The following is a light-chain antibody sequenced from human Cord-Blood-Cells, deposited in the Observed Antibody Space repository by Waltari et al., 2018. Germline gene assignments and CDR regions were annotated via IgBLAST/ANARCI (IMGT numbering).Light chain of an antibody. V-gene: IGLV1-40*01. J-gene: IGLJ1*01. CDR2: GNS. CDR1: SSNIGAGYD. CDR3: QSYDSSLSGYV. Sequence: QSVLTQPPSVSGAPGQRVPIPCTGSSSNIGAGYDVHWYQPLPGTAPKLLIYGNSNRPSGVPDRFSGSKSGTSASLAITGLQAEDEADYYCQSYDSSLSGYVFGTGTKVTVL.